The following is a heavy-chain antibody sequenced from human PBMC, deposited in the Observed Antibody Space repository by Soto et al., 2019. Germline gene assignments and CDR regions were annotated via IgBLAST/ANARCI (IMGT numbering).Heavy chain of an antibody. J-gene: IGHJ5*02. CDR2: INADYGNT. V-gene: IGHV1-3*01. D-gene: IGHD4-4*01. CDR1: GYSFTSYA. CDR3: ARKSLSNFNWFDP. Sequence: ASVKVSCKASGYSFTSYAIHWMRQAPGQRLEWMGWINADYGNTNYEQKFQGRVTMTTDTSTNTAYMELRSLRSDDTAVYYCARKSLSNFNWFDPWGQGTLVTVSS.